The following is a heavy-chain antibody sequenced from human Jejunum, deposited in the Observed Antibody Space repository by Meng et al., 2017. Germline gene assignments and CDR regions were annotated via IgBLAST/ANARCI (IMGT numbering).Heavy chain of an antibody. CDR3: ARGVLERYFDY. J-gene: IGHJ4*02. CDR2: VCHSGAT. CDR1: GDFTSSSAR. D-gene: IGHD3-10*01. V-gene: IGHV4-4*02. Sequence: QGSAPGLGQRSGPSPLPCAFAGDFTSSSARWLWFGQAPGGGLEWIGEVCHSGATYYNPSLESRLTISIATSNNRFSLELSSATAANTAVYSCARGVLERYFDYWGREPWSPSPQ.